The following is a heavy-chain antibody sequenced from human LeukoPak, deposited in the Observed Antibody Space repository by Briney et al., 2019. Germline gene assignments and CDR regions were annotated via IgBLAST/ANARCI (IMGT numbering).Heavy chain of an antibody. Sequence: PGGSLRLSCAASGLTVSSYTSWVRQAPGKGLEWVSVIYDGDNTNYADSVKGRFTISRDTSSNTLFLQMNSLRAEDTAVYYCAGATRWLAYDYWGQGTLVTVSS. CDR1: GLTVSSY. CDR2: IYDGDNT. V-gene: IGHV3-53*01. J-gene: IGHJ4*02. D-gene: IGHD6-19*01. CDR3: AGATRWLAYDY.